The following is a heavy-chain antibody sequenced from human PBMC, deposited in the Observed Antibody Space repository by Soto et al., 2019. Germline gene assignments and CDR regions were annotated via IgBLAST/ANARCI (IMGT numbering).Heavy chain of an antibody. CDR3: ARVGYSSSWYPQRYFDY. Sequence: GGSLRLSCAASGFTFSSYWMHWVRQAPGKGLVWVSRINSDGSSTSYADSVKGRFTISRDNAKNTLYLQMNSLRAEDTAVYYCARVGYSSSWYPQRYFDYWGQGTLVTVSS. CDR2: INSDGSST. CDR1: GFTFSSYW. V-gene: IGHV3-74*01. J-gene: IGHJ4*02. D-gene: IGHD6-13*01.